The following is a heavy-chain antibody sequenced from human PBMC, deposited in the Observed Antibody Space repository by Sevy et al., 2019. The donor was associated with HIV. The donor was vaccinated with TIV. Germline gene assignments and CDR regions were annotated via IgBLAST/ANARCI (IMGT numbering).Heavy chain of an antibody. CDR1: GGSISSSSYY. V-gene: IGHV4-39*01. CDR2: IYYSGSS. Sequence: SETLSLTCTVSGGSISSSSYYWGWTRQPPGKGLEWIGSIYYSGSSYYNPSLKSRVTISVDSSKNQFSLKRSSVTAADTAVYYCARHFVDTAMETVNWFDPWGQGTLVTVSS. J-gene: IGHJ5*02. CDR3: ARHFVDTAMETVNWFDP. D-gene: IGHD5-18*01.